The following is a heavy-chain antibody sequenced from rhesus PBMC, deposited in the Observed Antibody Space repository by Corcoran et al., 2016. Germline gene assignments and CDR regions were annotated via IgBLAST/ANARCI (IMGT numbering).Heavy chain of an antibody. J-gene: IGHJ4*01. D-gene: IGHD1-44*02. CDR2: INSGGGST. Sequence: VQLVETGGGLVQPGGSLKLSCAASGFPFRTYGMRWVRQAPGKGLEWVSTINSGGGSTNYADAVKGRFTISRDNSKNTLSLQMNSLRVEDTAVYYCAKGGGSYDYWGQGVLVTVSS. V-gene: IGHV3S5*01. CDR1: GFPFRTYG. CDR3: AKGGGSYDY.